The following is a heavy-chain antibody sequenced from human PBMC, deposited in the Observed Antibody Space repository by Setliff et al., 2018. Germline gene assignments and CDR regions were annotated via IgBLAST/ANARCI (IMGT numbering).Heavy chain of an antibody. D-gene: IGHD3-16*01. Sequence: SETLSLTCTVSGGSISSGGYYWSWIRQHPGKGLEWIGYIYYSGSTYYNPSLKSQVTISVDTSKNQFSLKLSSVTAADTAVYYCARDHGGAAPYYYYYMDVWGKGTTVTVSS. V-gene: IGHV4-31*01. CDR1: GGSISSGGYY. J-gene: IGHJ6*03. CDR2: IYYSGST. CDR3: ARDHGGAAPYYYYYMDV.